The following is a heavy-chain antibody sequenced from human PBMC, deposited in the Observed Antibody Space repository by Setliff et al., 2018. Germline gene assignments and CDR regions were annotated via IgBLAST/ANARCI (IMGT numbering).Heavy chain of an antibody. Sequence: KTSETLSLPCAVYGGSFSGYYWSWIRQPPGKGLEWIGEINHSGSTKYNPSLKSRVTISVDTSKNQFSVKLSSVTAADTAVYYCARGLVTIFGVVIMSPPWFDPWGQGTLVTVSS. CDR2: INHSGST. CDR1: GGSFSGYY. J-gene: IGHJ5*02. CDR3: ARGLVTIFGVVIMSPPWFDP. D-gene: IGHD3-3*01. V-gene: IGHV4-34*01.